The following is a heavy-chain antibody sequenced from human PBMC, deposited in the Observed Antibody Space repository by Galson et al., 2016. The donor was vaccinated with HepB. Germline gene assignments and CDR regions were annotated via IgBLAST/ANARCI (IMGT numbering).Heavy chain of an antibody. D-gene: IGHD6-19*01. CDR3: AKETGIAVAGD. Sequence: SLRLSCAASGFTFSNYAMRWVRQAPGKGLEWVSSISAGGESTYYADSVRGRFTISRDNSKNTLYLQMDSLGAEDTAVHYCAKETGIAVAGDWGQGTLVTVAS. CDR1: GFTFSNYA. CDR2: ISAGGEST. V-gene: IGHV3-23*01. J-gene: IGHJ4*02.